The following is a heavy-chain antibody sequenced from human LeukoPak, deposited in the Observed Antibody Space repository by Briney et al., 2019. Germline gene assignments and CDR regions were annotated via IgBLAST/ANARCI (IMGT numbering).Heavy chain of an antibody. V-gene: IGHV3-48*03. CDR3: AKNRVAGTASIFDY. Sequence: GGSLRLSCAASGFTFSSYEMNWVRQAPGKGLEWVSYISSSGSTIYYADSVKGRFTISRDNAKNSLYLQMNSLRAEDTAVYYCAKNRVAGTASIFDYWGQGTLVAVSS. D-gene: IGHD2-21*02. J-gene: IGHJ4*02. CDR1: GFTFSSYE. CDR2: ISSSGSTI.